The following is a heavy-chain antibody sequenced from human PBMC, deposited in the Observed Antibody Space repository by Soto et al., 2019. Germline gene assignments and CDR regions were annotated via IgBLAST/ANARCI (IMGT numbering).Heavy chain of an antibody. J-gene: IGHJ4*02. Sequence: EVQLVESGGGLVQPGGSLRLSCAASGFTFRNYWMSWVRQAPGKGLEWVANIKQDGSEKNYVDSVKGRFTISRDNAKNSLYLQMNSLRAEDTAVYYCAIDLLHWPLDYWGQGTLVTVSS. D-gene: IGHD1-1*01. CDR1: GFTFRNYW. V-gene: IGHV3-7*01. CDR3: AIDLLHWPLDY. CDR2: IKQDGSEK.